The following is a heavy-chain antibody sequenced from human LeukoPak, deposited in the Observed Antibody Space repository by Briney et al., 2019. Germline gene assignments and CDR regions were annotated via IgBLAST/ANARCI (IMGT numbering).Heavy chain of an antibody. CDR1: GFTFTTYG. Sequence: ASVKVSCKASGFTFTTYGISWVRQAPGQGLEWMGWISAYNGNTNYAQKFQGRVTMTTDTSTTTAYMELRSLRSDDTAVYYCARVTDCTNGVCYPLYYYYYMDVWGKGTTVTVSS. J-gene: IGHJ6*03. CDR2: ISAYNGNT. CDR3: ARVTDCTNGVCYPLYYYYYMDV. D-gene: IGHD2-8*01. V-gene: IGHV1-18*01.